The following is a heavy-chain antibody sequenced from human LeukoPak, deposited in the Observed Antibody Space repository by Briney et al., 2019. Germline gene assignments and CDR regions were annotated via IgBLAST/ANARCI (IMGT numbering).Heavy chain of an antibody. CDR3: ARETSLMGYASGLGFNY. D-gene: IGHD6-19*01. Sequence: SETLSLTCSVSGGSVSSWYWSWIRQPPGKGLEWIGYIYDSGNTNYNPSLKSRVTISIDTSKNQFSLRLTSVTAADTATYYCARETSLMGYASGLGFNYWGQGILVTVSS. CDR1: GGSVSSWY. V-gene: IGHV4-59*02. J-gene: IGHJ4*02. CDR2: IYDSGNT.